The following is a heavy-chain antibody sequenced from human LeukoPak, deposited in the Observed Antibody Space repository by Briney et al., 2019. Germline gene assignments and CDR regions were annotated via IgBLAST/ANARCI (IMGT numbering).Heavy chain of an antibody. D-gene: IGHD3-22*01. CDR2: IWYDGSNK. J-gene: IGHJ5*02. CDR1: GFTFSSYG. V-gene: IGHV3-33*06. Sequence: GGSLRLSCAAPGFTFSSYGMHWVRQAPGKGLEWVAVIWYDGSNKYYADSVKGRFTISRDNSKNTLYLQMNSLRAEDTAVYYCAKDRITMIVVATEGIDPWGQGTLVTVSS. CDR3: AKDRITMIVVATEGIDP.